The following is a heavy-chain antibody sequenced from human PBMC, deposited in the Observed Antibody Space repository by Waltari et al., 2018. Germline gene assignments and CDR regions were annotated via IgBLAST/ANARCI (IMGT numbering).Heavy chain of an antibody. CDR3: ARDYDSLTGYYSLSPHFDY. D-gene: IGHD3-9*01. J-gene: IGHJ4*02. V-gene: IGHV1-69*08. Sequence: QVQLVQSGAEVKKPGSSVKVSCKASGGTFSSYAISWVRQAPGQGLEWMGRIMPIVGTANNAQKCQGRVTITADKSTSTAYMELSSLRSEDTAVYYCARDYDSLTGYYSLSPHFDYWGQGTLVTVSS. CDR2: IMPIVGTA. CDR1: GGTFSSYA.